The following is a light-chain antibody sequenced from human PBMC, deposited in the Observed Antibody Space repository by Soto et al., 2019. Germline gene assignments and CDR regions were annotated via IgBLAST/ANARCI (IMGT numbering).Light chain of an antibody. V-gene: IGLV2-23*02. Sequence: QSVLTQPASVSGSPGQSITISCTGNSSDVWSYNLVSWYQQHPGKAPKLMIYEVSKRPSGVSNRFSGSKSGNTASLTISGLQAEDEADYYCCSYAGSSTYVFGTG. CDR2: EVS. J-gene: IGLJ1*01. CDR3: CSYAGSSTYV. CDR1: SSDVWSYNL.